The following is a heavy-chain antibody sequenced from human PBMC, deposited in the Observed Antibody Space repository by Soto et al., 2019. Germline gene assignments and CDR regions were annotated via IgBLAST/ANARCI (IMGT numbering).Heavy chain of an antibody. CDR2: IRNKANSYTT. CDR3: SRGSFSGGSTYAGAY. D-gene: IGHD2-15*01. Sequence: PGGSLRLSCAASGFTFSDYYMDWVRQAPGKGLEWVGRIRNKANSYTTEYAASVKGRFSISRDDSKKSLYLQMNSLKSEDTAVYYCSRGSFSGGSTYAGAYWGQGTLVTVSS. J-gene: IGHJ4*02. V-gene: IGHV3-72*01. CDR1: GFTFSDYY.